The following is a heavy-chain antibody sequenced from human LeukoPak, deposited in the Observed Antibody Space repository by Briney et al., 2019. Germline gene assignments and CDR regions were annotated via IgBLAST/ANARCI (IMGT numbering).Heavy chain of an antibody. CDR3: ARVIVATISFDY. V-gene: IGHV1-2*02. CDR1: GYTFTGYY. D-gene: IGHD5-12*01. J-gene: IGHJ4*02. CDR2: INPNSGGT. Sequence: GASVKVSCKAFGYTFTGYYMHWVRQAPGQGLEWMGWINPNSGGTNYAQKFQGRVTMTRDTSISTAYMELSRLRSDDTAVYYCARVIVATISFDYWGQGTLVTVSS.